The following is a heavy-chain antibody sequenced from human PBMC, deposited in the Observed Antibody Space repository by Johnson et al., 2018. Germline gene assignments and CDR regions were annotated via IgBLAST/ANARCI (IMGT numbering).Heavy chain of an antibody. CDR2: ISGGDASR. CDR1: GFTFSSSA. J-gene: IGHJ6*02. Sequence: VQLVESGGGLVQPGGSLRLSCAASGFTFSSSAMSWVRQAPGKGLEWVSGISGGDASRYYVDSVKGRLTISRDNSKNTLYLEMNSLRAADTAVYYCAKVPTAIGYCSSTSCYSYYYYGMDVWGQGTTVTVSS. V-gene: IGHV3-23*04. D-gene: IGHD2-2*02. CDR3: AKVPTAIGYCSSTSCYSYYYYGMDV.